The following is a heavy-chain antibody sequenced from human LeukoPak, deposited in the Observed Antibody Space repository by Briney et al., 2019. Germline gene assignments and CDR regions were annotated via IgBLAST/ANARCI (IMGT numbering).Heavy chain of an antibody. Sequence: SETLSLTCAVSGYSISSGYYWGWIRQPPGKVLEWIGSIYHSGSTYYNPSLKSRVTISVDTSKNQFSLKLSSVTAADTAVYYCARASGLGGSSSGAWGAIFDCWGQGTLVTVSS. CDR3: ARASGLGGSSSGAWGAIFDC. CDR2: IYHSGST. V-gene: IGHV4-38-2*01. CDR1: GYSISSGYY. D-gene: IGHD1-26*01. J-gene: IGHJ4*02.